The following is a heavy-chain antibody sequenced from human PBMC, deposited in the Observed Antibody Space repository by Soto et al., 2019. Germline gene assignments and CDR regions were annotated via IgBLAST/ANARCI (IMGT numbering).Heavy chain of an antibody. D-gene: IGHD2-15*01. CDR3: ARDRGRSCIGGTCPFDY. CDR2: ISTYDGNT. V-gene: IGHV1-18*01. Sequence: ASVKVSCKASGYSFTIYGLTWVRQAPGQGPEWMGWISTYDGNTNYAQNFQGRVSMARGTSTSTAYMELRSLRSDDTAVYYCARDRGRSCIGGTCPFDYWGQGTQVTVSS. CDR1: GYSFTIYG. J-gene: IGHJ4*02.